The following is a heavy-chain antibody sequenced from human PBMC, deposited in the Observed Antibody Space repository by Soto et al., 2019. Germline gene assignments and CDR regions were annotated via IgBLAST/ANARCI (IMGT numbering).Heavy chain of an antibody. J-gene: IGHJ6*02. CDR2: IYYSGST. Sequence: SETLSLTCTVSGGSISSYYWSWIRQPPGKGLEWIGYIYYSGSTNYNPSLKSRVTISVDTSKNQFSLKLSSVTAADTAVYYCARDLNYDSSGYGMDVWGQGTTVTVFS. CDR1: GGSISSYY. CDR3: ARDLNYDSSGYGMDV. V-gene: IGHV4-59*01. D-gene: IGHD3-22*01.